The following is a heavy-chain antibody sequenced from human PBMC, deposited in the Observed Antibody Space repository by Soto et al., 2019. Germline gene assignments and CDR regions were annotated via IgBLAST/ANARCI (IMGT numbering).Heavy chain of an antibody. CDR1: GGSISSSSYY. D-gene: IGHD2-21*02. J-gene: IGHJ4*02. V-gene: IGHV4-39*01. CDR2: IYYSGST. CDR3: ARQGRYCGGDCYSVDY. Sequence: SEILSLTCTVSGGSISSSSYYWGWIRQPPGKGLEWIGSIYYSGSTYYNPSLKTRVTISVDTSKNQFSLKLSSVTAADTAVYYCARQGRYCGGDCYSVDYWGQGTLVTVSS.